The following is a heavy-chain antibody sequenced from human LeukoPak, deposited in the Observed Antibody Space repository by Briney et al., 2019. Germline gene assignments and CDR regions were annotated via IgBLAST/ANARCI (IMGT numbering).Heavy chain of an antibody. CDR2: IYTSGST. V-gene: IGHV4-61*02. J-gene: IGHJ3*02. D-gene: IGHD1-26*01. Sequence: SQTLSLTCTVSGGSISSGSYYWSWIRQPAGKGLEWTGRIYTSGSTNYNPSLKSRVTISVDTSKNQFSLKLSSVTAADTAVYYCARVIVSSGSYLGAFDIWGQGTMVTVSS. CDR3: ARVIVSSGSYLGAFDI. CDR1: GGSISSGSYY.